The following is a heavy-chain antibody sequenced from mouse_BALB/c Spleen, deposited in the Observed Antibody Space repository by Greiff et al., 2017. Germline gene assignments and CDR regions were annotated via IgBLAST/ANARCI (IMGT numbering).Heavy chain of an antibody. V-gene: IGHV1-67*01. CDR1: GYTFTDYA. CDR2: ISTYYGDA. J-gene: IGHJ2*01. Sequence: QVQLQQSGAELVRPGVSVKISCKGSGYTFTDYAMHWVKQSHAKSLEWIGVISTYYGDASYNQKFKGKATMTVDKSSSTAYMELARLTSEDSAVYYCTRGGNYPYFDYWGQGTTLTVSS. D-gene: IGHD2-1*01. CDR3: TRGGNYPYFDY.